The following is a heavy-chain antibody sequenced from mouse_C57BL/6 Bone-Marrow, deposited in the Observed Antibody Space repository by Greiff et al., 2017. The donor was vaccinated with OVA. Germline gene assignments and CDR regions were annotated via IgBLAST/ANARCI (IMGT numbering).Heavy chain of an antibody. CDR1: GFTFTDYG. CDR2: ISSGSSTI. CDR3: GRPPDY. V-gene: IGHV5-17*01. J-gene: IGHJ2*01. Sequence: EVQLVESGAGLVKPGGSLKLSCAASGFTFTDYGMHWVRQAPEKGLEWVAYISSGSSTIYYADTVKGRFTISEDNAKTTLFMQMTSLTSEDTAMYYCGRPPDYWGQGTTLTVSS.